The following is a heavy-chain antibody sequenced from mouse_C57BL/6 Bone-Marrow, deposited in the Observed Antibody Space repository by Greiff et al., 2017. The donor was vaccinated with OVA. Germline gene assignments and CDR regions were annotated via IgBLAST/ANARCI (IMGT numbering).Heavy chain of an antibody. CDR3: ARPLYYDYDVRFAD. D-gene: IGHD2-4*01. CDR1: GYTFTSYW. V-gene: IGHV1-72*01. Sequence: VQLQQPGAELVKPGASVKLSCKASGYTFTSYWMHWVKQRPGRGLEWIGRIDPNSGGTKYNEQFKSKATLTVDKPSSTAYMQRSSLTSEDSAVYYCARPLYYDYDVRFADWGQGTLVTVSA. CDR2: IDPNSGGT. J-gene: IGHJ3*01.